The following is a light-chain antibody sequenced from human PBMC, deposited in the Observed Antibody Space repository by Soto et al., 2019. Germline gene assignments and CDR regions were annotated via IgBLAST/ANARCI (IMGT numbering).Light chain of an antibody. CDR1: QGISHY. V-gene: IGKV1-27*01. CDR2: NAS. J-gene: IGKJ1*01. Sequence: DIQMTQSPSSLSASVGDRVTITCRASQGISHYLAWYQQKPGKVPKLLIYNASTLQSGVPSRLSGSESGTAFTLTISSLQPEDVATYYCQQYNSAPWTFGQGTKVEVK. CDR3: QQYNSAPWT.